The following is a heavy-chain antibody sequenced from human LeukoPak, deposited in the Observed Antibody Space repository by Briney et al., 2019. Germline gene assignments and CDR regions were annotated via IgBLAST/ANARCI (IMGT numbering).Heavy chain of an antibody. Sequence: GESLKISCKGSGYSFTSYWIGWVHQMPGKGLEWMGIIYPGDSDTRYSPSFQGQVTISADKSISTAYLQWSSLKASDTAMYYCARGYYDSSGSYYFDYWGQGTLVTVSS. CDR1: GYSFTSYW. CDR2: IYPGDSDT. V-gene: IGHV5-51*07. J-gene: IGHJ4*02. CDR3: ARGYYDSSGSYYFDY. D-gene: IGHD3-22*01.